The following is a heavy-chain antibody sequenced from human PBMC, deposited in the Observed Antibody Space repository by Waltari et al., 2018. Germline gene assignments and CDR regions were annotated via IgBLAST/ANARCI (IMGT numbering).Heavy chain of an antibody. J-gene: IGHJ6*02. CDR1: GFTFSDYY. CDR3: ARVYCSSTSCRYYYGMDV. Sequence: QVQLVESGGGLVKPGGSLRLSCAASGFTFSDYYMSWLRQAPGKGLEWVSYISSSGSTIYYADSVKGRFTISRDNAKNSLYLQMNSLRAEDTAVYYCARVYCSSTSCRYYYGMDVWGQGTTVTVSS. V-gene: IGHV3-11*01. D-gene: IGHD2-2*01. CDR2: ISSSGSTI.